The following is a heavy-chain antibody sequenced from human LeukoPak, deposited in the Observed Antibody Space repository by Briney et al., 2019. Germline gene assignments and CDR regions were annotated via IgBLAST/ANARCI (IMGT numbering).Heavy chain of an antibody. CDR2: IWYDGSNK. D-gene: IGHD3-22*01. CDR1: GFTFSSYG. J-gene: IGHJ4*02. V-gene: IGHV3-33*01. CDR3: ARDDESSGYYFDY. Sequence: PGGSLRLSCAASGFTFSSYGMHWVRQAPGKGLEWVSVIWYDGSNKYYADSVKGRFTISRDNSKNTLYLQMNSLRAEDTAMYYCARDDESSGYYFDYWGQGTLVTVSS.